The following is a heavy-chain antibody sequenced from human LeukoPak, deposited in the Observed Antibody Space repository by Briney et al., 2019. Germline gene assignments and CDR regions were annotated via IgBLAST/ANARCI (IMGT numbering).Heavy chain of an antibody. D-gene: IGHD2-15*01. J-gene: IGHJ6*02. V-gene: IGHV3-30*03. CDR3: AGSYCSGGSCYGMDV. CDR1: GFTFSSYG. CDR2: ISYDGSNK. Sequence: GGSLRLSCAASGFTFSSYGMHWVRQAPGKGLEWVAVISYDGSNKYYADSVKGRFTISRDNSKNTLYLQMNSLRAEDTAVYYCAGSYCSGGSCYGMDVWGQGTTVTVSS.